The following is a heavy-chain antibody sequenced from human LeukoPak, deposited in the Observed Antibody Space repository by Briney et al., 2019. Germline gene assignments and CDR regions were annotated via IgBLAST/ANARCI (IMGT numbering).Heavy chain of an antibody. CDR2: ISNSGST. V-gene: IGHV4-61*01. Sequence: PSETLSLTCTVSGGSIGGNSYWSWIRQPPGKGPEWIGHISNSGSTYYSPSLSSRVTISLDTSKNQFSLKLRSVTAADTAVYYCARGGASSIPLDYWGRGTLVTVSP. CDR3: ARGGASSIPLDY. D-gene: IGHD1-26*01. J-gene: IGHJ4*02. CDR1: GGSIGGNSY.